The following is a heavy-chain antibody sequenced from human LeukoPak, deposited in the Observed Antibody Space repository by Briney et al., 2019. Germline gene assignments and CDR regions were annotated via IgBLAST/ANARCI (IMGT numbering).Heavy chain of an antibody. CDR1: GFTFSSYG. D-gene: IGHD3-10*01. CDR2: IRYDGSNK. J-gene: IGHJ3*02. CDR3: AKDIITMVRGADALDI. V-gene: IGHV3-30*02. Sequence: GGSLRLSCAASGFTFSSYGMHWVRQAPGKGLEWVAFIRYDGSNKYYADSVKGRFTISRDNSKNTLYLQMNSLRAEDTAVYYCAKDIITMVRGADALDIWGQGTMVTVSS.